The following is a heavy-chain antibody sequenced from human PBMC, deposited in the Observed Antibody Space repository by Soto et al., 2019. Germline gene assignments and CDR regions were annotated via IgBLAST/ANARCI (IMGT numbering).Heavy chain of an antibody. J-gene: IGHJ5*02. CDR1: GGYISSYY. CDR2: IYYSGST. Sequence: SETLSLTCTVSGGYISSYYWSWIRQPPGKGLEWIGYIYYSGSTNYNPSLKSRVTISVDTSKNQFSLKLSSVTAADTAVYYCAREVAARNNWFDPWGQGTLVTVSS. CDR3: AREVAARNNWFDP. V-gene: IGHV4-59*01. D-gene: IGHD6-6*01.